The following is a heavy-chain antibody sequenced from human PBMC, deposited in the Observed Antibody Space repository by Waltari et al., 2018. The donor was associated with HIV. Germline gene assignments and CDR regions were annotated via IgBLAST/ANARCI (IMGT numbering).Heavy chain of an antibody. CDR2: IGSSVRDT. CDR1: GFDFSSHG. D-gene: IGHD1-1*01. CDR3: ADNQLMAF. J-gene: IGHJ4*02. Sequence: EVQLVESGGGLVQPGGALRLSCAASGFDFSSHGMNWVRQAPGKGLEWISRIGSSVRDTYYRDSVRGRFTVSKDNAKGLLYLQMNSLRDEDTAVYYCADNQLMAFWGQGTLVTVSS. V-gene: IGHV3-48*02.